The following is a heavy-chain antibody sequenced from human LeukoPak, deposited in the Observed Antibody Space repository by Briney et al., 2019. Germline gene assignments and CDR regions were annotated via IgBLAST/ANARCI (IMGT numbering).Heavy chain of an antibody. J-gene: IGHJ4*02. V-gene: IGHV3-30*02. Sequence: GGSLRLSCAASGFTFSSYGMHWVRQAPGKGLEWVAFIRYDGSNKYYADSVKGRFTISRDNSKNTLYLQMNSLRAEDTAVYYCARGARSVVPAASFDYRGQGTLVTVSS. D-gene: IGHD2-2*01. CDR3: ARGARSVVPAASFDY. CDR1: GFTFSSYG. CDR2: IRYDGSNK.